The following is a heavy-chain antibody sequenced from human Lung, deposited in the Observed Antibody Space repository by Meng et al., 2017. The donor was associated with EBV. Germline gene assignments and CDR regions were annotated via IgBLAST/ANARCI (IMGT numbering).Heavy chain of an antibody. CDR3: ARGGTSSAPFDY. V-gene: IGHV4-34*01. Sequence: QVQVQQWGGGLLKPSETLSLTCGVSGRSFSSSYWSWIRQPPGKGLEWIGQINYSGITNYNPSLKSRVTISVDTSKNQFSLSLNSVTAADTAVYYCARGGTSSAPFDYWGQGTLVTVSS. D-gene: IGHD2-2*01. J-gene: IGHJ4*02. CDR2: INYSGIT. CDR1: GRSFSSSY.